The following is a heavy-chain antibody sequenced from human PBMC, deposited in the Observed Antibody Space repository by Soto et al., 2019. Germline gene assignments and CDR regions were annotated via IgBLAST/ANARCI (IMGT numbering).Heavy chain of an antibody. V-gene: IGHV2-5*01. D-gene: IGHD3-16*01. CDR3: AHTLSSADYVSWYFDL. Sequence: QITLKESGPTLVKPTQTLTLTCTFSGFALSTNGVGVGWIRQSPGKALEWVALIYWNDDKRYSPSLKSRLTITKDTSKNQVVLTMTNVDPVDTGTYYCAHTLSSADYVSWYFDLCGRGTLVTVSS. J-gene: IGHJ2*01. CDR1: GFALSTNGVG. CDR2: IYWNDDK.